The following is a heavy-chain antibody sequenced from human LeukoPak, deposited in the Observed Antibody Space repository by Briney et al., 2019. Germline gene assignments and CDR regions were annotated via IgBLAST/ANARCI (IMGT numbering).Heavy chain of an antibody. CDR2: IYYSGST. D-gene: IGHD6-19*01. CDR1: GGSISSYY. V-gene: IGHV4-59*08. J-gene: IGHJ5*02. CDR3: ARHETTPGSGWYNWFDP. Sequence: SETLSLTCTVSGGSISSYYWSLIRQPPGKGLEWIGYIYYSGSTNYNPSLKSRVTISVDTSKNQFSLKLSSVTAADTAVYYCARHETTPGSGWYNWFDPWGQGTLVTVSS.